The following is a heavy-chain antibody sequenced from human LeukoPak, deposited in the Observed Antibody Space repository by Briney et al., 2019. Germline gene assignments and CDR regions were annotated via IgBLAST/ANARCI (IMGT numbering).Heavy chain of an antibody. CDR1: GFTFSSYA. CDR2: ISYDGSNK. V-gene: IGHV3-30-3*01. Sequence: GGSLRLSCAASGFTFSSYAMSWVRQAPGKGLEWVAVISYDGSNKYYADSVKGRFTISRDNSKNTLYLQMNSLRAEDTAVYYCARDGTHSSSWLNFDYWGQGTLVTVSS. D-gene: IGHD6-13*01. CDR3: ARDGTHSSSWLNFDY. J-gene: IGHJ4*02.